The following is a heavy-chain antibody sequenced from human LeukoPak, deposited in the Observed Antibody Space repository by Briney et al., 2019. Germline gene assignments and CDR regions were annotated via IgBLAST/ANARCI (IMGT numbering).Heavy chain of an antibody. CDR2: IYYSGST. CDR3: AGRYGDYVDGRDY. J-gene: IGHJ4*02. V-gene: IGHV4-31*03. D-gene: IGHD4-17*01. Sequence: PQTLSLTCTVSGGSISSGGYYWSWICQHPGKGLEWIGYIYYSGSTYYNPSLKSRVTISVDTSKNQFSLKLSSVTAADTAVYYCAGRYGDYVDGRDYWGQGTLVTVSS. CDR1: GGSISSGGYY.